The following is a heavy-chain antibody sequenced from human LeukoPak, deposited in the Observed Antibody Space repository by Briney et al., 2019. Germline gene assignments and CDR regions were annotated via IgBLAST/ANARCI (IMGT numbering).Heavy chain of an antibody. V-gene: IGHV3-30*04. CDR2: ISYDGSNK. Sequence: GGSLRLSCAASGFTFSSYAMHWVRQAPGKGLEWVAVISYDGSNKYYADSVKGRFTISRDNSKNTLYLQMNSLRAEDTAVYYCARGSGWLQLGDYWGQGTLVTVSS. CDR1: GFTFSSYA. D-gene: IGHD6-19*01. CDR3: ARGSGWLQLGDY. J-gene: IGHJ4*02.